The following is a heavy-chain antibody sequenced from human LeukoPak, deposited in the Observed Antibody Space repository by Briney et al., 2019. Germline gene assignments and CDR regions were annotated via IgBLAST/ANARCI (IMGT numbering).Heavy chain of an antibody. D-gene: IGHD3-3*01. CDR2: MNPNSGNT. V-gene: IGHV1-8*02. CDR3: ATSFWSGYYLNDY. Sequence: GASVKVSCKASGYTFTAYYMHWVRQAPGQGLEWMGWMNPNSGNTGYAQKFQGRVTMTRNTSISTAYMELSSLRSEDTAVYYCATSFWSGYYLNDYWGQGTLVTVSS. CDR1: GYTFTAYY. J-gene: IGHJ4*02.